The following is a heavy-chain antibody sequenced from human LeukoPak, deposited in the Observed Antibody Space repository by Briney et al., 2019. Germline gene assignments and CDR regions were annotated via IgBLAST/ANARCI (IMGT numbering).Heavy chain of an antibody. CDR3: AAHSSSWSPYYSYFALNV. CDR2: IYSSGST. CDR1: GGSISNFY. Sequence: PSETLSLTCTVSGGSISNFYWSWIRQPPGKGLEWIGYIYSSGSTNYNPSLKSRVTMSEDTSKNQLSLKLTSVTAADAAVYYCAAHSSSWSPYYSYFALNVWGQGTTVTVSS. J-gene: IGHJ6*02. V-gene: IGHV4-59*01. D-gene: IGHD6-13*01.